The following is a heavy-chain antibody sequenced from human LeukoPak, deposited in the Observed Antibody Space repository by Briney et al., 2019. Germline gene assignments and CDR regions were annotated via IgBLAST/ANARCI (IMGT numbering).Heavy chain of an antibody. CDR2: IYHSGNT. D-gene: IGHD4-17*01. V-gene: IGHV4-39*07. Sequence: SQTLSLTCTVSGGSISSGSYYWSWIRQPPGKGLEWIGSIYHSGNTYYNPSLKSRVTISVDTSKNQFSLKLNSVTAADTAVYYCARAGYGDSDFDYWGQGTLVTVSS. J-gene: IGHJ4*02. CDR3: ARAGYGDSDFDY. CDR1: GGSISSGSYY.